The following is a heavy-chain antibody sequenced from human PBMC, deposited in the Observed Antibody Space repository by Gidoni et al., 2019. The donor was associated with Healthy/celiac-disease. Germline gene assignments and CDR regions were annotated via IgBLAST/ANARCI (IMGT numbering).Heavy chain of an antibody. Sequence: QVQLVESGGGVVQPGRSLSLSCAASGFTFSRYAMHWVRQAPGKGLGWVAVISYDGSNKYYADSVKGRFTISRDNSKNTLYLQMNSLRAEDTAVYYCAREALGIAARVLDYWGQGTLVTVSS. CDR2: ISYDGSNK. CDR3: AREALGIAARVLDY. D-gene: IGHD6-6*01. CDR1: GFTFSRYA. V-gene: IGHV3-30-3*01. J-gene: IGHJ4*02.